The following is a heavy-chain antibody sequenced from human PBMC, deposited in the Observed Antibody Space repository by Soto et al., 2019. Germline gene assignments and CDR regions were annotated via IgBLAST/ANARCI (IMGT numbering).Heavy chain of an antibody. V-gene: IGHV1-69*13. CDR2: IIPIFGTA. CDR1: GGTFSSYA. Sequence: SVKVSCKASGGTFSSYAISWVRQAPGQGLEWMGGIIPIFGTANYAQKFQGRVTITADESTSTAYMELSSLRSEDTAVYYCARASRITMVRGVTYNWFEPWGQGTMVTVSS. CDR3: ARASRITMVRGVTYNWFEP. D-gene: IGHD3-10*01. J-gene: IGHJ5*02.